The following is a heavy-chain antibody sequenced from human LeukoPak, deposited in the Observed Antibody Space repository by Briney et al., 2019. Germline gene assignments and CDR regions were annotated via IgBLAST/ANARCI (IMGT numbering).Heavy chain of an antibody. V-gene: IGHV1-2*02. J-gene: IGHJ4*02. CDR1: GYSFTDYY. CDR3: ARSPRVGATRY. CDR2: INPNHGGT. Sequence: GASVKVSCKASGYSFTDYYINWVRQAPGQGLEWMGWINPNHGGTHYAQKFQGRVTMTRDTSITTAYMELSSLRSDDTAVYYCARSPRVGATRYWGQGTLVTVSS. D-gene: IGHD1-26*01.